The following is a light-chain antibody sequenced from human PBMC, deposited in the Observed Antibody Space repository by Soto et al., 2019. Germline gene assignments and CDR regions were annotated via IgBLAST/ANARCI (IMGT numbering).Light chain of an antibody. Sequence: EIVLTQSPATLSLSPGERVTLSCRASQSVSSYLAWYQQKPGQAPRLLIHDASNRATGIPARFSGSGSGTDFTLTISSLEPEDLAVYYCQQRTNWPWTFGKGTKVEIK. CDR1: QSVSSY. CDR3: QQRTNWPWT. J-gene: IGKJ1*01. V-gene: IGKV3-11*01. CDR2: DAS.